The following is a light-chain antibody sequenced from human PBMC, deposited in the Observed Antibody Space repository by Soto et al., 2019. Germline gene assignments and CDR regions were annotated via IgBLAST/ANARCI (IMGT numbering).Light chain of an antibody. J-gene: IGLJ1*01. CDR2: EVS. Sequence: LPQPASVSGSPGQSITISCTGTSSDIGGYFYVSWYQQHPGSAPKLILYEVSNRPSGVSNRFSGSKSGNTASLTISGLQAEDEADYYCSSYTDSSTLVFGTGTKVTVL. V-gene: IGLV2-14*01. CDR1: SSDIGGYFY. CDR3: SSYTDSSTLV.